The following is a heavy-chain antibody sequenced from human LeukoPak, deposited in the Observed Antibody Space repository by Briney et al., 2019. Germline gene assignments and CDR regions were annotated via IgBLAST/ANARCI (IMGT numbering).Heavy chain of an antibody. J-gene: IGHJ6*02. Sequence: GGSLRLSCAASGFTFSSYGMHWVRQAPGKGLEWVAVISYDGSNKYYADSVKGRFTISRDNSKNTLYLQMNSLRVEDTAVYYCAKGKALYSSSGWPYGMDVWGQGTTVTVSS. D-gene: IGHD6-19*01. CDR2: ISYDGSNK. CDR1: GFTFSSYG. CDR3: AKGKALYSSSGWPYGMDV. V-gene: IGHV3-30*18.